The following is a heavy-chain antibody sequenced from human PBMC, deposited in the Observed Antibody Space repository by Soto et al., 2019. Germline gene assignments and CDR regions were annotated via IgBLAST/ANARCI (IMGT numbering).Heavy chain of an antibody. J-gene: IGHJ6*02. V-gene: IGHV4-34*01. Sequence: PSETLSLTCAVYGGSFSGYYWSWIRQPPGKGLEWIGEINHSGSTNYNPSLKSRVTISVDTSKNQFSLKLSSVTAADTAVYYCVSVRFCSSTSCYSRRRTTGRCGGYYYYYGMEVWGQGTTVTVSS. CDR3: VSVRFCSSTSCYSRRRTTGRCGGYYYYYGMEV. CDR1: GGSFSGYY. D-gene: IGHD2-2*02. CDR2: INHSGST.